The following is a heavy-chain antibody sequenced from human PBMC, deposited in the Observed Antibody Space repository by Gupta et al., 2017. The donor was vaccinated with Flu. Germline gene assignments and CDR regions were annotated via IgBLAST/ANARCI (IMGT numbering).Heavy chain of an antibody. CDR2: IWYDENYK. CDR3: AKSVYCAGGNCYSPAGH. D-gene: IGHD2-8*02. J-gene: IGHJ4*02. CDR1: GFTCSSYG. V-gene: IGHV3-33*06. Sequence: QVKLVESGGAVVQPGGSLRLSCSTSGFTCSSYGMNWVRQAPGKGLGWVAVIWYDENYKYYADSFKGRFTISRDNSQDTVYLQMNSLRAEDTALYYCAKSVYCAGGNCYSPAGHWGQGTQVTVSS.